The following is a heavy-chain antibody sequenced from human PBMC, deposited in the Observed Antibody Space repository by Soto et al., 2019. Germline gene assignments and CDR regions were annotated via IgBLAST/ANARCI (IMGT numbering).Heavy chain of an antibody. Sequence: SETLSLTCTVSGGSISSYYWSWIRQPPGKGLEWIGYIYYSGSTNYNPSLKSRVTISVDTSKNQFSLKLSSVTAADTAVYYCARHVYGDYGYYYMDVWGKGTTVTVSS. D-gene: IGHD4-17*01. CDR1: GGSISSYY. CDR2: IYYSGST. V-gene: IGHV4-59*08. J-gene: IGHJ6*03. CDR3: ARHVYGDYGYYYMDV.